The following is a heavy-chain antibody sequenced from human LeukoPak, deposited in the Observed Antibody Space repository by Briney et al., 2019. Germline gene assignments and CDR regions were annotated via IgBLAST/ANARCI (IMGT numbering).Heavy chain of an antibody. CDR3: ARCATGGSSSWSFDY. Sequence: GGSLRLSCAASGFTFSSYSMNWVRQAPGKGLEWVSYISSSGSTIYYADSVKGRFAISRDNAKNSLYLQMNSLRAEDTAVYYCARCATGGSSSWSFDYWGQGTLVTVSS. CDR1: GFTFSSYS. D-gene: IGHD6-13*01. CDR2: ISSSGSTI. V-gene: IGHV3-48*04. J-gene: IGHJ4*02.